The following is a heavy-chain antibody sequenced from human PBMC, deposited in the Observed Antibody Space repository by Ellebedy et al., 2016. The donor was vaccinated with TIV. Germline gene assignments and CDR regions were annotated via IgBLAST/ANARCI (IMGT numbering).Heavy chain of an antibody. Sequence: GESLKISCAASGFTLSSYAMSWVRQAPGKGLEWVSAINGGGGTTYYADSVKGRFTISRDNFKNTLYLQMNSLRAEDTAVYYCAGGTMVGGSLEGCWGQGTQVTVSS. CDR1: GFTLSSYA. D-gene: IGHD3-10*01. V-gene: IGHV3-23*01. J-gene: IGHJ4*02. CDR3: AGGTMVGGSLEGC. CDR2: INGGGGTT.